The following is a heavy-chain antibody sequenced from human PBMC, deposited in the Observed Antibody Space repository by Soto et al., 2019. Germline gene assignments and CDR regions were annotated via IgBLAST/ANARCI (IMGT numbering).Heavy chain of an antibody. J-gene: IGHJ6*02. V-gene: IGHV4-61*01. CDR3: ARDYGYSYGAYYYYYGMDV. Sequence: QVQLQESGPGLVKPSETLSLTCTVSGGSVSSGSYYWSWIRQPPGKGLEWIGYIYYSGSTNYNPSLKSRVTISVDTSKNQFSLKLSSVTAADTALYYCARDYGYSYGAYYYYYGMDVWGQGTTVTVSS. CDR1: GGSVSSGSYY. CDR2: IYYSGST. D-gene: IGHD5-18*01.